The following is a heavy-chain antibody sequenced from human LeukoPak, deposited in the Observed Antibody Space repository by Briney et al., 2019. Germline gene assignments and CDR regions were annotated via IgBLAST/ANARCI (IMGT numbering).Heavy chain of an antibody. J-gene: IGHJ6*03. V-gene: IGHV4-39*07. CDR2: IYYSGST. Sequence: SETLSLTCTVSGGSISSSSYYWGWIRQPPGKGLEWIGSIYYSGSTYYNPSLKSRVAISVDTSKNQFSLKLSSVTAADTAVYYCARDFMVRGLYYYYMDVWGKGTTVTVSS. CDR3: ARDFMVRGLYYYYMDV. CDR1: GGSISSSSYY. D-gene: IGHD3-10*01.